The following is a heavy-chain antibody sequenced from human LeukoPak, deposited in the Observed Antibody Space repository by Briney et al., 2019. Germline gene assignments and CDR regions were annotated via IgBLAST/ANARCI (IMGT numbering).Heavy chain of an antibody. D-gene: IGHD1-1*01. J-gene: IGHJ4*02. CDR3: ARPSRTETTPH. CDR1: GGSISSSSYY. V-gene: IGHV4-39*01. CDR2: IYYSGST. Sequence: SETLSLTCTVSGGSISSSSYYWGWIRQPPGKGLEWIGSIYYSGSTYYNPSLKSRVTISVDTSKNQFSLKLSSVTAADTAVYYCARPSRTETTPHWGQGTLVTVSS.